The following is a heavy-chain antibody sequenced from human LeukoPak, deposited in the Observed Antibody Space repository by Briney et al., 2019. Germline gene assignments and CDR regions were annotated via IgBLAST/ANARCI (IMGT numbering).Heavy chain of an antibody. J-gene: IGHJ4*02. V-gene: IGHV4-34*01. CDR3: ARDSIAVAGYFDY. CDR1: GGSFSGYY. D-gene: IGHD6-19*01. Sequence: SETLSLTCAVYGGSFSGYYWSWIRQPPGKGLEWIGEINHSGSTNYNPSLKSRVTISVDTSKNQFSLKLSSVTAADTAVYYCARDSIAVAGYFDYWGQGTLVTVSS. CDR2: INHSGST.